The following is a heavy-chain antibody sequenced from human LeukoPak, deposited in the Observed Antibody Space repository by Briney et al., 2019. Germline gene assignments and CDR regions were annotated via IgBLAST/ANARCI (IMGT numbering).Heavy chain of an antibody. Sequence: RASVKVSCKASGYTFTSYDINWVRQATGQGLEWMGWMNPNSGNTGYAQKFQGRVTMTRNTSISTAYMELSSLRSEDTAVYYCARRWRRVPAGPPDVLGKGTTVKVSS. CDR1: GYTFTSYD. V-gene: IGHV1-8*01. J-gene: IGHJ6*04. CDR3: ARRWRRVPAGPPDV. CDR2: MNPNSGNT. D-gene: IGHD2-2*01.